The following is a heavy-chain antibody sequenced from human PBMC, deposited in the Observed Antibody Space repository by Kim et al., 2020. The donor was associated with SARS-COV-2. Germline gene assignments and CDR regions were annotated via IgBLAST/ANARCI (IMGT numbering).Heavy chain of an antibody. CDR3: AKSYYGSGSYHNSFGGEGD. CDR2: IYSGGSST. V-gene: IGHV3-23*03. J-gene: IGHJ4*02. CDR1: GFTFSSYA. D-gene: IGHD3-10*01. Sequence: GGSLRLSCAASGFTFSSYAMSWVRQAPGKGLEWVSVIYSGGSSTYYADSVKGRFTISRDNSKNTLYLQMNSLRAEDTAVYYCAKSYYGSGSYHNSFGGEGDWGQGTLVTVPS.